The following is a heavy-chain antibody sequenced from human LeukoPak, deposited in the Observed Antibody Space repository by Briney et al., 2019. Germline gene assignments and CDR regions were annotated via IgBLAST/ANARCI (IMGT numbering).Heavy chain of an antibody. V-gene: IGHV1-2*02. CDR3: ARDWPDPNLEYCTNGVCSTY. D-gene: IGHD2-8*01. Sequence: GASVKVSCKASGYTFTGYYMHWVRQAPGQGLEWMGWINPNSGGTNYAQKFQGRVTMTRDTSISTAYMELSRLRSDDTAVYYCARDWPDPNLEYCTNGVCSTYWGQGTLVTVSS. CDR2: INPNSGGT. CDR1: GYTFTGYY. J-gene: IGHJ4*02.